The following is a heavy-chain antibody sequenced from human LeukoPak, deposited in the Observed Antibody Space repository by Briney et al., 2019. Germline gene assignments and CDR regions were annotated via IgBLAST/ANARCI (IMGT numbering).Heavy chain of an antibody. CDR1: GGSIRSYY. Sequence: SETLSLTCTVSGGSIRSYYWSWIRRPPGKGLEWIGYIYYSGSTNYNPSLKSRVTISVDTSKNQFSLKLSSVTAADTAVYYCARQYYYDSSGYYYVGAFDIWGQGTMVTVSS. CDR3: ARQYYYDSSGYYYVGAFDI. J-gene: IGHJ3*02. D-gene: IGHD3-22*01. V-gene: IGHV4-59*08. CDR2: IYYSGST.